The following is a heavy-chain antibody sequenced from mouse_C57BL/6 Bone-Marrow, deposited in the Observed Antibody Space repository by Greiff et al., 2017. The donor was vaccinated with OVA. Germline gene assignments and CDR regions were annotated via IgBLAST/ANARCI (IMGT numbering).Heavy chain of an antibody. D-gene: IGHD1-1*01. J-gene: IGHJ4*01. CDR1: GFTFSNYW. CDR3: TSDYGSSGGAMDY. V-gene: IGHV6-6*02. CDR2: IRLKSDNYAT. Sequence: EVKVVESGGGLVQPGGSMKLSCVASGFTFSNYWMNWVRQSPEKGLEWVAQIRLKSDNYATHYAESVKGRFTISRDDSKSSVYLQMNSLRAEDTGIYYCTSDYGSSGGAMDYWGQGTSVTVSS.